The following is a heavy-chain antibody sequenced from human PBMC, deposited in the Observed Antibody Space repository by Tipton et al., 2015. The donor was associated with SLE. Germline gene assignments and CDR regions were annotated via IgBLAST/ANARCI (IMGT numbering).Heavy chain of an antibody. CDR1: GFTFSNFT. J-gene: IGHJ6*02. D-gene: IGHD3-22*01. V-gene: IGHV3-21*01. CDR2: ISTRSTHI. CDR3: ARWESYQDSSGFYYFGMDV. Sequence: GSLRLSCAASGFTFSNFTLNWVRQAPGKGLEWVSSISTRSTHIYYADSVRGRFSISRDNAKNSLYLQMNRLRAEDTAVYYCARWESYQDSSGFYYFGMDVWGQGTTVTVSS.